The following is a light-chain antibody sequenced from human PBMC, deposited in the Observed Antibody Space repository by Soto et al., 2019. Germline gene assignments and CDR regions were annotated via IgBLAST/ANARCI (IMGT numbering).Light chain of an antibody. Sequence: DIVMTQSPDSLAASLGERATINCKSSQSVLYDSNNKNYLAWYQLKPRQPPKLLISWSSTRESGVPDRFSGSGSGTDFPLTISSLQAEDVAIYYCQQYYDTPLTFGGGTKVEIK. CDR2: WSS. CDR3: QQYYDTPLT. J-gene: IGKJ4*01. CDR1: QSVLYDSNNKNY. V-gene: IGKV4-1*01.